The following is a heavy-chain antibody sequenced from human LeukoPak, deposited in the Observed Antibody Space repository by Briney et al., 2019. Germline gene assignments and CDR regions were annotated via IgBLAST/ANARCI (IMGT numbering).Heavy chain of an antibody. CDR1: GFTFSSYS. J-gene: IGHJ4*02. D-gene: IGHD3-10*01. V-gene: IGHV3-21*01. Sequence: GGSLRLSCAASGFTFSSYSMSWVRQAPGKGLEWVSSISTSSSYIYYADSVKGRFTISRDNAKNTLYLQMNSLRAEDTAVYYCARDPHGSGSYWGQGTLVTVSS. CDR3: ARDPHGSGSY. CDR2: ISTSSSYI.